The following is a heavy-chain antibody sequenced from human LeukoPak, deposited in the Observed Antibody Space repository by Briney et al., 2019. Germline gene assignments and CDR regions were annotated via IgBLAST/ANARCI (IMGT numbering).Heavy chain of an antibody. CDR3: ARDRGYCSSTSCYGFRYFDL. J-gene: IGHJ2*01. Sequence: SETLSLTCAVYGGSLSGSSWSWIRQPPGKGLEWIGEINHSGSTNYNPSLKSRVTISVDTSKNQFSLKLSSVTAADTAVYYCARDRGYCSSTSCYGFRYFDLWGRGTLVTVSS. D-gene: IGHD2-2*01. V-gene: IGHV4-34*01. CDR2: INHSGST. CDR1: GGSLSGSS.